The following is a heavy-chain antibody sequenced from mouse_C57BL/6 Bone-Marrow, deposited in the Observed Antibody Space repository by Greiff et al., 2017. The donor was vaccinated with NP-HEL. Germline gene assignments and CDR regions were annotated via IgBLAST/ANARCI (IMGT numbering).Heavy chain of an antibody. CDR1: GYAFSSSW. CDR3: ARGELRRGGFDY. J-gene: IGHJ2*01. Sequence: VQLKESGPELVKPGASVKISCKASGYAFSSSWMNWVKQRPGKGLEWIGRIYPGDGDTNYNGKFKGKATLTADKSSSTAYMQLSSLTSEDSAVYFCARGELRRGGFDYWGQGTTLTVSS. V-gene: IGHV1-82*01. D-gene: IGHD2-4*01. CDR2: IYPGDGDT.